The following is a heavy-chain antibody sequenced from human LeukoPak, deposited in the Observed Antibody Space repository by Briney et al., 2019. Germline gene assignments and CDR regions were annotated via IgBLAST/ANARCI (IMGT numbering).Heavy chain of an antibody. Sequence: SETLSLTCTVSGGSISSGDYYWSWIRQPPGKGLEWIGYIYYSGSTYYNPSLQSRVTISVDTSKNQFSLKLSSVTAADTAVYYCARDPPGYSSSWDWGQGTLVTVSS. CDR1: GGSISSGDYY. J-gene: IGHJ4*02. D-gene: IGHD6-13*01. CDR2: IYYSGST. V-gene: IGHV4-30-4*08. CDR3: ARDPPGYSSSWD.